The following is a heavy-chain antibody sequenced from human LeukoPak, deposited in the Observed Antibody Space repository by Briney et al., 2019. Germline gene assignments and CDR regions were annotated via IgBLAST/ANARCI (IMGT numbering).Heavy chain of an antibody. V-gene: IGHV3-48*01. CDR1: GFTFSSYT. D-gene: IGHD6-25*01. CDR3: ARFAAGGSYYYYMDV. CDR2: IGTSSTTI. J-gene: IGHJ6*03. Sequence: GGSLRLSCAASGFTFSSYTMNWVRQPPGQGLEWVSNIGTSSTTIYYADSVKGRFTISRDNAKNSLYLQMNSLRADDTAVYYCARFAAGGSYYYYMDVWGKGTTVTVSS.